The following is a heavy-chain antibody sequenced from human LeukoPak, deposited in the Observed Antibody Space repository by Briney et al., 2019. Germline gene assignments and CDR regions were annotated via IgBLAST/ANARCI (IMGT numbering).Heavy chain of an antibody. J-gene: IGHJ4*02. D-gene: IGHD3-22*01. CDR1: GFTFSSYA. CDR3: AKIPGDSSGYYFDDY. CDR2: ISGSGGST. Sequence: GGSLRLSCAASGFTFSSYAMSWVRQAPGKGLEWVSAISGSGGSTYYADSAKGRFTISRDNSKNTLYLQMNSLRAEDTAVYYCAKIPGDSSGYYFDDYWGQGTLVTVSS. V-gene: IGHV3-23*01.